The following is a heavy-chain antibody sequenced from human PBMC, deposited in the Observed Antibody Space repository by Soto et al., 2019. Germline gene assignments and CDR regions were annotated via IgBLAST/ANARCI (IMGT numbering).Heavy chain of an antibody. Sequence: SETLSLTCTVSGDSLSRADYCWSWIRQAPGKGLEWIGYICYSGSTYHNPSLKSRTSMSVDTSKKQFSLTLTSVTAADTAVSYFPREERVPFHYWGKGTLVT. V-gene: IGHV4-30-4*08. CDR3: PREERVPFHY. CDR1: GDSLSRADYC. D-gene: IGHD1-1*01. CDR2: ICYSGST. J-gene: IGHJ4*02.